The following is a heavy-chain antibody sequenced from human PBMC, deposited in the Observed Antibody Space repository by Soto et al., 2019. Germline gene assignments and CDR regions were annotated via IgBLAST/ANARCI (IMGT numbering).Heavy chain of an antibody. V-gene: IGHV1-46*01. CDR1: GYTFTSYY. J-gene: IGHJ4*02. CDR3: ARVYCSGGGCYGIDY. CDR2: INPSGGST. D-gene: IGHD2-15*01. Sequence: QVQLVQSGAEVKKPGASVKVSCKASGYTFTSYYIHWVLQAPGQGLEWMGIINPSGGSTTYAQKFQGRVTMTRDTSTSTVYMDLSSLRSEDTAVYYCARVYCSGGGCYGIDYWGQGTLVTVSS.